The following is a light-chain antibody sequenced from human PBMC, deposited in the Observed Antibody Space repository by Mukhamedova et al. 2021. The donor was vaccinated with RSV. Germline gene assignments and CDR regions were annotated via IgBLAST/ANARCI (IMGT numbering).Light chain of an antibody. Sequence: WYQRRVHGQAPKLLIYAASSLQGGVPSRFSGSGSGTDFTLTISSLQPEDFATYYCQQSYSTMYTFGQGTKLEIK. CDR3: QQSYSTMYT. V-gene: IGKV1-39*01. J-gene: IGKJ2*01. CDR2: AAS.